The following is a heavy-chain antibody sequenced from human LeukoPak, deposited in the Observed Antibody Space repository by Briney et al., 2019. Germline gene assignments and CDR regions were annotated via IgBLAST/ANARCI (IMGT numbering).Heavy chain of an antibody. CDR2: ISSSSSYT. Sequence: PSETLSLTCTVSGGSISSYYWSWIRQPPGKGLEWVSYISSSSSYTNYADSVKGRFTISRDNAKNSLYLQMNSLRAEDTAVYYCARGAVSEFDYWGQGTLVTVSS. J-gene: IGHJ4*02. V-gene: IGHV3-11*06. CDR1: GGSISSYY. CDR3: ARGAVSEFDY. D-gene: IGHD1-26*01.